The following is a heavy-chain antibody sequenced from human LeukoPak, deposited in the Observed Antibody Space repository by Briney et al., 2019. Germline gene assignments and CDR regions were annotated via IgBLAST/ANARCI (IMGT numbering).Heavy chain of an antibody. Sequence: SETMSLTSGVNNVSFTDLYWSWIRHPQGKVLEWIGYISYSGNPNYNPSLKSRVPISLTTPKNQFSLNLTSVIPADPAVYYCARATSRYFDWLSPSYIVHWGQGTLVTVSS. V-gene: IGHV4-59*01. J-gene: IGHJ4*02. CDR2: ISYSGNP. CDR3: ARATSRYFDWLSPSYIVH. CDR1: NVSFTDLY. D-gene: IGHD3-9*01.